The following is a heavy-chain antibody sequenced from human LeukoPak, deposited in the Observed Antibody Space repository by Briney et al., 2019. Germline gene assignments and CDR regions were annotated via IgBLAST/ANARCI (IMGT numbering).Heavy chain of an antibody. D-gene: IGHD1-26*01. V-gene: IGHV4-39*01. Sequence: RPSGTLSLTCSVSAGSIASSTHLWGWIRQTPGEGLEWIGSVFFQNTYYNPSLQSRVSISVDTSKSQFSLDLRSVTGADTALYYCARHRGSTGFFDFWGRGIVVTVSS. CDR2: VFFQNT. J-gene: IGHJ4*02. CDR1: AGSIASSTHL. CDR3: ARHRGSTGFFDF.